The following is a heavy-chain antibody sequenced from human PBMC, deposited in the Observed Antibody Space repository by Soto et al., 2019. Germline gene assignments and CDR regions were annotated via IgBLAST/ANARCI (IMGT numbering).Heavy chain of an antibody. D-gene: IGHD2-15*01. CDR1: GDSVSSNSAA. CDR3: AREGGRYCSGGSCYQRWFDP. J-gene: IGHJ5*02. V-gene: IGHV6-1*01. Sequence: SQTLSLTCAISGDSVSSNSAAWNWIRHSPSRGLEWLGRTYYRSKWYNDYAVSVKSRITINPDTSKNQFSLQLNSVTPEDTAVYYCAREGGRYCSGGSCYQRWFDPWGQGTLVTVSS. CDR2: TYYRSKWYN.